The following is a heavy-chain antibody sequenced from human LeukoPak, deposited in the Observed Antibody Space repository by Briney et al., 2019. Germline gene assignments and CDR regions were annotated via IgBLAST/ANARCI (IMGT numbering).Heavy chain of an antibody. V-gene: IGHV1-69*05. CDR3: ARASRNYYDSSGIDAFDI. CDR2: IIPIFGTA. Sequence: SVKVSCKASGGTFSSYAISWVRQAPGQGLEWMGRIIPIFGTANYAQKFQGRVTITTDESASTAYMELSSLRSEDTAVYYCARASRNYYDSSGIDAFDIWGQGTMVTVSS. CDR1: GGTFSSYA. J-gene: IGHJ3*02. D-gene: IGHD3-22*01.